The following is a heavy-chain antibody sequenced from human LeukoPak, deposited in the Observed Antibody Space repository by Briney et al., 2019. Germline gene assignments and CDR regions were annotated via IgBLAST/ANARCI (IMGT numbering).Heavy chain of an antibody. CDR1: GYTFTSYD. Sequence: ASVKVSCKASGYTFTSYDINWVRQATGQGLEWMGWMNPNSGNTGYAQKFQGRVTMTRNTSISTAYMELSSLRSEDTAVYYCARAKDTAMAYNWFDPWGQGTLVTVSS. CDR3: ARAKDTAMAYNWFDP. D-gene: IGHD5-18*01. J-gene: IGHJ5*02. CDR2: MNPNSGNT. V-gene: IGHV1-8*01.